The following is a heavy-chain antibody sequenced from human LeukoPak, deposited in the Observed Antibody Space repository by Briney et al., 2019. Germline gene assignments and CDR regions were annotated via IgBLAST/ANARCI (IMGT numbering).Heavy chain of an antibody. Sequence: GGSLRLSCAASGFTFSSYAMSWVRQAPGKGLEWVSAISGSGGSTYYADSVKGRFTISRDNSKNTLYLQMNSLRAEDTAVYYCAKDLYLYDHVWGSYQDYWGQGTLVTVSS. J-gene: IGHJ4*02. CDR2: ISGSGGST. CDR3: AKDLYLYDHVWGSYQDY. D-gene: IGHD3-16*02. CDR1: GFTFSSYA. V-gene: IGHV3-23*01.